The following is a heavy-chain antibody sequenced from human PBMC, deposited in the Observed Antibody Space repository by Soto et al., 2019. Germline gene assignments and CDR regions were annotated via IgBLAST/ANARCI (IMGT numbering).Heavy chain of an antibody. D-gene: IGHD6-13*01. CDR1: GFTFINYA. V-gene: IGHV3-30-3*01. Sequence: QEQLVESGGGVVQHGRSLRLSCAASGFTFINYAMHWVRQAPGTGLERVALISGDGSSEYYADSVKGRFTIARDNSRNTLYLQRNSMSAEDTAVYYCASHLSDVKAGWFYPWGQGTLVNVSS. CDR3: ASHLSDVKAGWFYP. J-gene: IGHJ5*01. CDR2: ISGDGSSE.